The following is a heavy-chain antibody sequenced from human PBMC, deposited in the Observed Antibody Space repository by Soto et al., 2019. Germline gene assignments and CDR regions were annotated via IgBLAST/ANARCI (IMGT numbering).Heavy chain of an antibody. Sequence: SETLSLTCTVSGGSITNYYWRWIRQPAGKGLEWIGRIYTKERTNYNLSFRNRVTMSVDTSKSQFSLKLDAVTAADTAVYYCARDDYKDGGNNWFDPWGQGXLVTVYS. V-gene: IGHV4-4*07. J-gene: IGHJ5*02. D-gene: IGHD3-16*01. CDR2: IYTKERT. CDR3: ARDDYKDGGNNWFDP. CDR1: GGSITNYY.